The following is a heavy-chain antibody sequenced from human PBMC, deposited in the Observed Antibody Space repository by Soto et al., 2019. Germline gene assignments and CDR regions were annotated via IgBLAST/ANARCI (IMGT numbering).Heavy chain of an antibody. CDR1: GYTFNFYG. CDR2: ISGFNGNT. Sequence: ASVKVSCKASGYTFNFYGITWVRQAPGQGLEWMGWISGFNGNTNYAADLQGRVTMTTDTSTSTAYMQLRGLRSDDTAVYYCARIGVSSGHESPDFDSWGQGTMVTVSS. V-gene: IGHV1-18*01. D-gene: IGHD3-16*01. CDR3: ARIGVSSGHESPDFDS. J-gene: IGHJ4*02.